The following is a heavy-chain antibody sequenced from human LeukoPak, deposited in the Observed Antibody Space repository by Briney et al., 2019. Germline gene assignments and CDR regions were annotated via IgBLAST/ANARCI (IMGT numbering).Heavy chain of an antibody. D-gene: IGHD3-22*01. V-gene: IGHV3-69-1*01. CDR2: VSPEGAT. CDR3: ARGPYDSSGYYPYFDY. Sequence: GGSLRLSCAASGFALSGYWMHWVRQAPGKGGIWVSRVSPEGATYYADSMKGRFTISRANAKNSLYLQMTSLRAEATAVYYCARGPYDSSGYYPYFDYWGQGILVTVSS. J-gene: IGHJ4*02. CDR1: GFALSGYW.